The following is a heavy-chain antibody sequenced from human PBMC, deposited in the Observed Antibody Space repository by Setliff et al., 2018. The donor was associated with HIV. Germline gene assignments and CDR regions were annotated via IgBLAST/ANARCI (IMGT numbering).Heavy chain of an antibody. CDR3: ARDPGYKSSWYGAFDI. CDR2: INPNSGGT. J-gene: IGHJ3*02. Sequence: GASVKVSCKASGDAFTGYYIHWVRQAPGQGLEWMGWINPNSGGTNYAQKFQGRVTMTRDTSISTAFMDLSRLRSDDTAVYYCARDPGYKSSWYGAFDIWGQGTMVTVSS. D-gene: IGHD6-13*01. V-gene: IGHV1-2*02. CDR1: GDAFTGYY.